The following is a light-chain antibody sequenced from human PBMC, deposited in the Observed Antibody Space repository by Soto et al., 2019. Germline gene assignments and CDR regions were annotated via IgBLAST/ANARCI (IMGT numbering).Light chain of an antibody. V-gene: IGKV1-5*03. CDR2: KAS. J-gene: IGKJ5*01. CDR1: QSISSW. Sequence: DIQMTHSPSTLSASVGDIVTITCRASQSISSWLAWYQQKPGKAPKLLIYKASTLKSGVPSRFSGSGSGTDFTLTISSLQPDDFATYYCQQYNSYSTFGQGTRLEIK. CDR3: QQYNSYST.